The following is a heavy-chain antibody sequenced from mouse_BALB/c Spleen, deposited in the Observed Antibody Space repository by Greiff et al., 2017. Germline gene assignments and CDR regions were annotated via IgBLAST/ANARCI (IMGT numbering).Heavy chain of an antibody. V-gene: IGHV5-12-1*01. J-gene: IGHJ3*01. CDR1: GFAFSSYD. D-gene: IGHD1-1*01. CDR3: ARRGYYGSSHQAWFAY. CDR2: ISSGGGST. Sequence: DVHLVESGGGLVKPGGSLKLSCAASGFAFSSYDMSWVRQTPEKRLEWVAYISSGGGSTYYPDTVKGRFTISRDNAKNTLYLQMSSLKSEDTAMYYCARRGYYGSSHQAWFAYWGQGTLVTVSA.